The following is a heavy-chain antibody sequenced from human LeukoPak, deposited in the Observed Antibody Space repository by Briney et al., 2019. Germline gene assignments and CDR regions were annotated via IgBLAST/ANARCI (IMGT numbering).Heavy chain of an antibody. J-gene: IGHJ4*02. CDR1: GFTFSAYW. D-gene: IGHD3-22*01. CDR3: ARVLHFRLWDSSDYHPY. Sequence: GGSLRFYGAASGFTFSAYWMTWVRQAPGKGLEWVSYISSSSSTIYHADSVKGRFTISRDNAKKSMYLQMNSLRAEDTAVYYCARVLHFRLWDSSDYHPYWGQGTLVAVSS. V-gene: IGHV3-48*01. CDR2: ISSSSSTI.